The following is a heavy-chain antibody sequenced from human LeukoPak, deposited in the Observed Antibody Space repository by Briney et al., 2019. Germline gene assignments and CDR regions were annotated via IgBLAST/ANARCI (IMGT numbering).Heavy chain of an antibody. J-gene: IGHJ4*02. V-gene: IGHV1-69*04. CDR3: ARSHSYGYVAPGAFDY. CDR2: IIPIFGIA. Sequence: SVKVSCKASGGTFSSYAISWVRQAPGQGLEWMGRIIPIFGIANYAQKFQGRVTITADKSTSTAYMELSSLRSEDSAVYYCARSHSYGYVAPGAFDYWGQGTLVTVSS. D-gene: IGHD5-18*01. CDR1: GGTFSSYA.